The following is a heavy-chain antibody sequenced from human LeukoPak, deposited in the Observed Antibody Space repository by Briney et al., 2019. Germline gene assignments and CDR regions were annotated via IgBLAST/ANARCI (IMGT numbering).Heavy chain of an antibody. CDR2: ISSSGSTI. J-gene: IGHJ4*02. CDR3: ARDGPPNYYDSFDY. CDR1: GFTFSSYE. V-gene: IGHV3-48*03. D-gene: IGHD3-22*01. Sequence: GGSLRLSCAASGFTFSSYEMNWVCQAPGKGLEWVSYISSSGSTIYYADSVKGRFTISRDNAKNSLYLQMNSLRAEDTAVYYCARDGPPNYYDSFDYWGQGTLVTVSS.